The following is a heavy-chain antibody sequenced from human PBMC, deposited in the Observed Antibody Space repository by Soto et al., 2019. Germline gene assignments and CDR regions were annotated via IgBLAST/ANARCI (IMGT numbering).Heavy chain of an antibody. V-gene: IGHV3-23*01. CDR3: AKQQGPGTPYYYAMDV. CDR2: IRSRGDRT. CDR1: GFTFIRYA. D-gene: IGHD1-1*01. Sequence: GGSLRLSCAASGFTFIRYAMTWVRQAPWKGLEWVSVIRSRGDRTYYADSVEGRFTISRGNSRSILYLEMRNLRPYDTAVYYCAKQQGPGTPYYYAMDVWGQGTTVTVSS. J-gene: IGHJ6*02.